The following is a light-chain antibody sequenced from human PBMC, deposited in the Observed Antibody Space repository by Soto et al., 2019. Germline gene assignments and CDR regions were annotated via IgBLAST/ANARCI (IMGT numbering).Light chain of an antibody. V-gene: IGKV3-15*01. J-gene: IGKJ4*01. CDR3: KPYNNWALT. CDR2: DTS. CDR1: QAIGGT. Sequence: VVRQCRATLSVSPGEDATHSCRARQAIGGTLAWYQHKPGQSPRLLIYDTSTRATGVPTRFRGSRLRAEFTHTINSLQSEDVAVYYCKPYNNWALTSGGGTKVDI.